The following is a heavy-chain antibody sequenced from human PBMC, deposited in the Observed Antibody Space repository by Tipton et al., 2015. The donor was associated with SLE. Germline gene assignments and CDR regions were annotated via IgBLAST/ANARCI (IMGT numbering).Heavy chain of an antibody. CDR1: GGSFSDLY. CDR3: ARAGFSSGWYVDY. V-gene: IGHV4-34*01. D-gene: IGHD6-13*01. Sequence: TLSLTCAVYGGSFSDLYWTWIRQPPGKGLEWIGEINHSGGAKYNPSLKSRVTIPVDTSKKQFSLTLRSLTAADTALYYCARAGFSSGWYVDYWGQGTLVTVSS. CDR2: INHSGGA. J-gene: IGHJ4*02.